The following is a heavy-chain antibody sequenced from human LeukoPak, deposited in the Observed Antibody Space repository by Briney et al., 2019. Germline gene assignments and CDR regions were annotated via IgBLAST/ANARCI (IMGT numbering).Heavy chain of an antibody. V-gene: IGHV1-2*02. CDR3: ARADSGSFDASDI. CDR1: GYTFTGYY. J-gene: IGHJ3*02. D-gene: IGHD1-26*01. Sequence: ASVKVSCKASGYTFTGYYMHWVRQAPGQGLEWMGWINPNSGGTNYAQKFQGRVTMTRDTSISTAYMELSRLRSDDTAVYYCARADSGSFDASDIWGQGTMVTVSS. CDR2: INPNSGGT.